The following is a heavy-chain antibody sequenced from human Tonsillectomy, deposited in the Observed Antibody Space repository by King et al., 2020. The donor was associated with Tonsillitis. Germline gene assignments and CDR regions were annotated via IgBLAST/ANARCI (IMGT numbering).Heavy chain of an antibody. Sequence: VQLVESGGGLVQPGRSLRLSCAASGFTFDDYAMHWVRQAPGKGLEWVSGISWNSGSIGYADSVKGRFTISRDNAKNSLYLQMNSLRAEDTALYYCAKVIGIASMTTVTLFYYYGMYVWGQGTTVTVSS. J-gene: IGHJ6*02. D-gene: IGHD4-11*01. CDR3: AKVIGIASMTTVTLFYYYGMYV. V-gene: IGHV3-9*01. CDR2: ISWNSGSI. CDR1: GFTFDDYA.